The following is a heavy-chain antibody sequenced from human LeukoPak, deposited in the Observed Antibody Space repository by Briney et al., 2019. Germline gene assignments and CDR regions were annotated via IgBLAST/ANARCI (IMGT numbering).Heavy chain of an antibody. CDR3: AGRHCSGGGCYFAGADPFDY. D-gene: IGHD2-15*01. CDR2: VYSGGNI. Sequence: EWVSVVYSGGNIYYIEGVKGPFTLSTDTSKNTLYLQMNSLRAEDTAVYFCAGRHCSGGGCYFAGADPFDYWGQGTLVTVSS. J-gene: IGHJ4*02. V-gene: IGHV3-53*01.